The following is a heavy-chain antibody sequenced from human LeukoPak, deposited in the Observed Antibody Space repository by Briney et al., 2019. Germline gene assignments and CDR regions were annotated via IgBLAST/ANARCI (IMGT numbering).Heavy chain of an antibody. V-gene: IGHV5-51*01. J-gene: IGHJ3*02. Sequence: GESLKISCKGSGYSFTSYWIGWVRQMPGKGLEWMGIIYPGDSDTKYSPSFQGQVTIPADKSISTAYLQWSSLKASDTAMYYCARSFTLPFVAFDIWGQGTMVTVSS. CDR1: GYSFTSYW. CDR3: ARSFTLPFVAFDI. CDR2: IYPGDSDT. D-gene: IGHD3-16*01.